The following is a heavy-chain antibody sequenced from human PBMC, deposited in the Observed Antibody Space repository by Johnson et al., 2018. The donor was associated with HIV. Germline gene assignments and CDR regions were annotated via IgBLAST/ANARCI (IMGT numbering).Heavy chain of an antibody. J-gene: IGHJ3*02. V-gene: IGHV3-30-3*01. CDR3: ARERVAGPGPTRAFDI. CDR1: GVTFSSHA. CDR2: ISYDGSNK. Sequence: QVQLVESGGGVVQPGRSLRLSCAASGVTFSSHAMHWVRQAPGKGLDWVTVISYDGSNKYYADSVKGRFTISRDNSKNTLHLQMNSLRPEDTAVYYCARERVAGPGPTRAFDIWGQGTMVIASS. D-gene: IGHD6-19*01.